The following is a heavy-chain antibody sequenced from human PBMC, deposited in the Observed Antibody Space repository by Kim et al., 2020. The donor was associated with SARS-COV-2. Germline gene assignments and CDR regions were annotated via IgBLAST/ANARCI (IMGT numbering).Heavy chain of an antibody. CDR3: ARGSVRGVIITRAFDY. CDR1: GGSFSGYY. V-gene: IGHV4-34*01. J-gene: IGHJ4*02. D-gene: IGHD3-10*01. CDR2: INHSGST. Sequence: SETLSLTCAVYGGSFSGYYWSWIRQPPGKGLEWIGEINHSGSTNYNPSLKSRVTISVDTPKNQFSLKLSSVTPADTAVYYCARGSVRGVIITRAFDYWGQGTLVTVSS.